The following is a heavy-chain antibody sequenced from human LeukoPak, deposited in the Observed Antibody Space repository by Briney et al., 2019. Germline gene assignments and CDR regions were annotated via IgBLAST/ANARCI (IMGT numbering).Heavy chain of an antibody. D-gene: IGHD6-13*01. Sequence: ASVKDSCKASGYTFTSYGISWVRQAPGQGLEWMGWISAYNGNTNYAQKLQGRVTMTTDTSTSTAYMELRSLRSDDTAVYYCARGGSYSSPEYYFDYWGQGTLVTVSS. J-gene: IGHJ4*02. CDR3: ARGGSYSSPEYYFDY. CDR1: GYTFTSYG. CDR2: ISAYNGNT. V-gene: IGHV1-18*01.